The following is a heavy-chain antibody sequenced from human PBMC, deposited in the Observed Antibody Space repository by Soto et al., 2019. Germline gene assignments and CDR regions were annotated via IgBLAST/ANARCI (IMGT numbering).Heavy chain of an antibody. CDR2: INPSGGST. V-gene: IGHV1-46*01. CDR1: GYTFTSYY. Sequence: GASVKVSFKASGYTFTSYYMHWVRQAPGQGLEWMGIINPSGGSTSYAQKFQGRVTMTRDTSTSTVYMELSSLRSEDTAVYYWARATIRAAGPFDPWGQGTLVTVSS. CDR3: ARATIRAAGPFDP. J-gene: IGHJ5*02. D-gene: IGHD6-13*01.